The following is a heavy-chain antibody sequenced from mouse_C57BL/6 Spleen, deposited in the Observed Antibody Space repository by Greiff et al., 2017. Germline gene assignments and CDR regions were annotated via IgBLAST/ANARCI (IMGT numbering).Heavy chain of an antibody. CDR3: AREATTKAMDN. V-gene: IGHV3-6*01. Sequence: ESGPGLVKPSQSLSLTCSVTGYSITSGYYWNWIRQFPGNKLEWMGYISYDGSNNYNPSLKNRISITRDTSKNQFFLKLNSVTPEDTATYYCAREATTKAMDNRGQGTSVTVSS. CDR1: GYSITSGYY. J-gene: IGHJ4*01. CDR2: ISYDGSN. D-gene: IGHD1-1*01.